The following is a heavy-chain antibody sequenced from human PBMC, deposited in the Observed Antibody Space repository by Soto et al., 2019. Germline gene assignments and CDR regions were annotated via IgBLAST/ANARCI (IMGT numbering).Heavy chain of an antibody. CDR3: AKPGLAVAGTRYFDH. D-gene: IGHD6-19*01. V-gene: IGHV3-23*05. J-gene: IGHJ4*02. CDR1: GFTFTSYA. Sequence: GGSLRLSCAASGFTFTSYAMSWVRQSPGKRLEWVSAIGSDGTGIQYADSVKGRFTIYRDNSKDTLYLQMNSLRAEDTAVYYCAKPGLAVAGTRYFDHWGQGTLVTVSS. CDR2: IGSDGTGI.